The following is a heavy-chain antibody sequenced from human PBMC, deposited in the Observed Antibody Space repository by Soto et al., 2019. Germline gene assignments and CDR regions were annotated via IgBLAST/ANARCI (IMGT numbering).Heavy chain of an antibody. V-gene: IGHV1-3*01. D-gene: IGHD6-19*01. J-gene: IGHJ4*02. CDR2: INAGNGNK. CDR3: ARHRSGWDY. CDR1: GYTFTSYA. Sequence: EASVKVCCKASGYTFTSYAVDCVRQAPGQRLEWMGWINAGNGNKKYSQKFQGRVTITRGTSASTAYMELSSLRSEDPAVYYWARHRSGWDYWGQGTLVTISS.